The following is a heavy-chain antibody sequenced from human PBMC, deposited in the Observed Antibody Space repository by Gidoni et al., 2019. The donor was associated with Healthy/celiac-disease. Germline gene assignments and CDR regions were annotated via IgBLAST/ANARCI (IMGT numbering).Heavy chain of an antibody. Sequence: QVQLQESGPGLVKPSETLSLTCTVSGGSISSYYWSWIRQPPGKGLEWIGYIYYSGSTNYNPSLKSRVTISVDTSKNQFSLKLSSVTAADTAVYYCARDPEAVAGTGGFDYWGQGTLVTVSS. CDR3: ARDPEAVAGTGGFDY. CDR1: GGSISSYY. D-gene: IGHD6-19*01. CDR2: IYYSGST. V-gene: IGHV4-59*01. J-gene: IGHJ4*02.